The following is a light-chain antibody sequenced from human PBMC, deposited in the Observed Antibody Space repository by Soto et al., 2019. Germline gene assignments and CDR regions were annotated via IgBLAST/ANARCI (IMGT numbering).Light chain of an antibody. CDR2: GAS. V-gene: IGKV3-20*01. CDR3: QEYVSSPTWT. CDR1: QSVSSSY. J-gene: IGKJ1*01. Sequence: TLSLSPGERATLSCRASQSVSSSYLAWYQQKPGQAPRLLIYGASCRSTFIPYRFSGSGSGTDFTLTICSLEPEDFAVYYCQEYVSSPTWTFGQVTKVDIK.